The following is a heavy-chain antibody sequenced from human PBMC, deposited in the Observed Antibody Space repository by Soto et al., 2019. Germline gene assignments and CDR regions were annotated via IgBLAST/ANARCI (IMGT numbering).Heavy chain of an antibody. CDR1: GFTGSSNY. D-gene: IGHD4-17*01. V-gene: IGHV3-53*01. CDR2: IYSGGST. J-gene: IGHJ4*02. Sequence: GGSLRLSCAASGFTGSSNYMSWVRQAPGKGLEWVSVIYSGGSTYYADSVKGRFTISRDNSKNTLYLQMNSLRAEDTAVYYFAKYRYGDYPEGFAYWGQGTPDTVSS. CDR3: AKYRYGDYPEGFAY.